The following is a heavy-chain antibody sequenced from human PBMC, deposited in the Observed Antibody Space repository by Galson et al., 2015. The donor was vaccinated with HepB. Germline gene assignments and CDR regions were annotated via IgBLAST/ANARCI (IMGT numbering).Heavy chain of an antibody. CDR2: IIPILGIA. V-gene: IGHV1-69*04. Sequence: SVKVSCKASGGTFSSYAISWVRQAPGQGLEWMGRIIPILGIANYAQKFQGRVTITADKSTSTAYMELSSLRSEDTAVYYCARDLSMVRGVITHNWFDPWGQGTLVTVSS. D-gene: IGHD3-10*01. CDR3: ARDLSMVRGVITHNWFDP. J-gene: IGHJ5*02. CDR1: GGTFSSYA.